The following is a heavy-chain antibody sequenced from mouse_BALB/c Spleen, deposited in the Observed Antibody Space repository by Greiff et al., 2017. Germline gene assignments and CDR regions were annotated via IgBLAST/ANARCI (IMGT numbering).Heavy chain of an antibody. CDR3: ARSIDYDAMDY. CDR1: GFTFSSFG. Sequence: EVKLVESGGGLVQPGGSRKLSCAASGFTFSSFGMHWVHQAPEKGLEWVAYISSGSSTIYYADTVKGRFTISRDNPKNTLFLQMTSLRSEDTAMYYCARSIDYDAMDYWGQGTSVTVSS. J-gene: IGHJ4*01. CDR2: ISSGSSTI. V-gene: IGHV5-17*02.